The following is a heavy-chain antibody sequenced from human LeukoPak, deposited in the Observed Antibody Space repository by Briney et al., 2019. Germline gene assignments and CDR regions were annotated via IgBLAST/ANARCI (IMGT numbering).Heavy chain of an antibody. Sequence: PGGSLRLSCAASGFTVSSNYMSWVRQAPGKGLEWVSVIYSGGSTYYADSVKGRFTISRDNSKNTLYLQMNSLRAEDTAVYYCARDSMVRGVIRHYYMDVWGKGTTVTISS. CDR2: IYSGGST. J-gene: IGHJ6*03. CDR3: ARDSMVRGVIRHYYMDV. CDR1: GFTVSSNY. V-gene: IGHV3-53*01. D-gene: IGHD3-10*01.